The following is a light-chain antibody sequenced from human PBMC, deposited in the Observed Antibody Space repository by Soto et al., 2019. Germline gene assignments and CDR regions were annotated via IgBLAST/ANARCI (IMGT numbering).Light chain of an antibody. CDR3: QQTNTFFPLT. V-gene: IGKV1-12*01. Sequence: DIQMTQSPSSVSASVGDRVTITCRASQGISNWLAWYQQQPGRAPKPLIYGAYTLQIGVPSRFSGGGSGTHFTLIISSLQPEDFATYYCQQTNTFFPLTFGGGTRVEIK. CDR1: QGISNW. J-gene: IGKJ4*01. CDR2: GAY.